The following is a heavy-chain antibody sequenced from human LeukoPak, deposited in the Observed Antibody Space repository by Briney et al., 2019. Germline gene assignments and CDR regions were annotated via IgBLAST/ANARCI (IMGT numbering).Heavy chain of an antibody. CDR2: IYYSGST. D-gene: IGHD3-22*01. Sequence: PSETLSLTCTVSGGSISSYYWSWIRQPPGKGLEWIGYIYYSGSTNYNPSLKSRVTISVDTSKNRFSLKLSSVTAADTAVYYCARVALYESSGHNYFDYWGQGTLVTVSS. V-gene: IGHV4-59*01. J-gene: IGHJ4*02. CDR3: ARVALYESSGHNYFDY. CDR1: GGSISSYY.